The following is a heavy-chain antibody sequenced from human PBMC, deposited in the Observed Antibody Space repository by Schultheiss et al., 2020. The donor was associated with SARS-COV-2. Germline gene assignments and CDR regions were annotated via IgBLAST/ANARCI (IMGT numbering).Heavy chain of an antibody. J-gene: IGHJ4*02. V-gene: IGHV4-59*01. D-gene: IGHD3-3*01. Sequence: SETLSLTCTVSGGSISPYYWSWIRQPPGKGLEWIGYIYYSGYTSYNPSLKSRVTISVDTSKNQFSLKLSSVTAADTAVYYCARVHDDFWSGYYFDYWGQGTLVTVSS. CDR3: ARVHDDFWSGYYFDY. CDR1: GGSISPYY. CDR2: IYYSGYT.